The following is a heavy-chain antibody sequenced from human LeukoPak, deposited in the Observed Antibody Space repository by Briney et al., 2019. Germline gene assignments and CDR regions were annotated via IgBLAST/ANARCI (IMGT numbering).Heavy chain of an antibody. J-gene: IGHJ3*02. V-gene: IGHV3-66*01. CDR1: EFSVGSNY. D-gene: IGHD2-21*02. CDR2: MYSGGST. CDR3: ARAHCSADCSFSLGDGFDI. Sequence: PGGSLRLSCAASEFSVGSNYMTWVRQAPGKGLEWVSLMYSGGSTYYADSVKGRFTISRDNSKNTLYLQMNSLRAEDSAIYYCARAHCSADCSFSLGDGFDIWGQGTPVTVSS.